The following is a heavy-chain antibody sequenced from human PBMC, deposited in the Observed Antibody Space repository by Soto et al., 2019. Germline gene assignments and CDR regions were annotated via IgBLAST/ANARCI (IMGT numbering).Heavy chain of an antibody. CDR1: GFTFSSYA. CDR3: AKVLKMATTIGTYYFDY. V-gene: IGHV3-23*01. Sequence: HPGGSLRLSCAASGFTFSSYAMSWVRQAPGKGLEWVSAISGSGGSTYYADSVKGRFTISRDNSKNTLYLQMNSLRAEDTAVYYCAKVLKMATTIGTYYFDYWGQGTLVTVSS. CDR2: ISGSGGST. D-gene: IGHD5-12*01. J-gene: IGHJ4*02.